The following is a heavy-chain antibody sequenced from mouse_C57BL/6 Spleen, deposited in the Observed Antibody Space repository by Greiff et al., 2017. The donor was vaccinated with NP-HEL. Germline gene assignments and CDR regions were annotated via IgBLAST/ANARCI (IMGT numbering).Heavy chain of an antibody. J-gene: IGHJ4*01. V-gene: IGHV1-55*01. Sequence: QVQLQQPGAELVKPGASVKMSCKASGYTFTSYWITWVKQRPGQGLEWIGDIYPGSGSTNYNEKFKSKATLTVDTSSSTAYMQRSSLTAEDSAVYYCARGITTVVAKDYAMDYGGQGTSVTVSS. D-gene: IGHD1-1*01. CDR1: GYTFTSYW. CDR3: ARGITTVVAKDYAMDY. CDR2: IYPGSGST.